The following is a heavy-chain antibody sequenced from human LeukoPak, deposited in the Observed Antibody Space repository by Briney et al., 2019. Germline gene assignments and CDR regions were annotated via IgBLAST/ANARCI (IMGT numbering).Heavy chain of an antibody. CDR3: ARDVAAGTLDY. CDR2: ISTSSTYI. J-gene: IGHJ4*02. Sequence: GGSLRLSCAASGFTFSSYSMNWVRQAPGKGLEWVSSISTSSTYIYYADSLKGRFTISRDDAKNSLYLQMNSLRVEDTAVYYCARDVAAGTLDYWGQGTLVTVSS. D-gene: IGHD1-1*01. CDR1: GFTFSSYS. V-gene: IGHV3-21*01.